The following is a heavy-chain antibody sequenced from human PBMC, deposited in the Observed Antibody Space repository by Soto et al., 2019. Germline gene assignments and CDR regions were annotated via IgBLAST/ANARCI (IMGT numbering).Heavy chain of an antibody. J-gene: IGHJ4*02. CDR3: ARERDGLYSYGDYYLDY. Sequence: VGSLRLSCSASVFTFSNYWMSWVRHAPGKGLEWVANIKQDGSEKDYVDSVKGRFTISRDNAKNLLYLQMNSLRAEDTAVYYCARERDGLYSYGDYYLDYWRQGTL. CDR1: VFTFSNYW. CDR2: IKQDGSEK. D-gene: IGHD5-18*01. V-gene: IGHV3-7*03.